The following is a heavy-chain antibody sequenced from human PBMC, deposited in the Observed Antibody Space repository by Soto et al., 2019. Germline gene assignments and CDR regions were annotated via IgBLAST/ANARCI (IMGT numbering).Heavy chain of an antibody. J-gene: IGHJ4*02. CDR2: ISGSGGST. V-gene: IGHV3-23*01. CDR1: GFTFSSYA. D-gene: IGHD3-10*01. CDR3: ANLYPHYYGSGSYPFDY. Sequence: PGGSLRLSCAASGFTFSSYAMSWVRQAPGKGLEWVSAISGSGGSTYYADSVKGRFTISRDNSKNTLYLQMNSLRAEDTAVYYCANLYPHYYGSGSYPFDYWGQGTLVTVSS.